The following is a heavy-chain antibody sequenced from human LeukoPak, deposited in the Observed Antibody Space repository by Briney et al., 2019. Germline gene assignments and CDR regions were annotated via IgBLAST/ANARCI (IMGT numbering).Heavy chain of an antibody. CDR3: ARDRYFGWFDP. D-gene: IGHD3-9*01. J-gene: IGHJ5*02. CDR2: ISSSGSTI. V-gene: IGHV3-11*04. Sequence: GTLRLSCAASGFTFSDYYMSWIRQAPGKGLEWVSYISSSGSTIYYADSVKGRFTISRDNAKNSLYLQMNSLRAEDTAVYYCARDRYFGWFDPWGQGTLVTVSS. CDR1: GFTFSDYY.